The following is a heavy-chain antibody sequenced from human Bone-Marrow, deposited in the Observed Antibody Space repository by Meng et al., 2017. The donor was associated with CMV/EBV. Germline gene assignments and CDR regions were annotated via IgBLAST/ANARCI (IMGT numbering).Heavy chain of an antibody. D-gene: IGHD6-13*01. CDR1: GYTFTGYY. CDR2: INPNSGGT. J-gene: IGHJ3*01. CDR3: AREGRSSSWDALAV. V-gene: IGHV1-2*02. Sequence: ASVKVSCKASGYTFTGYYMHWVRQATGQGLEWMGWINPNSGGTNYAQKFQGRVTMTRDTSISTAYMELSRLRSDDTAVYYCAREGRSSSWDALAVLGQGSRVTCSS.